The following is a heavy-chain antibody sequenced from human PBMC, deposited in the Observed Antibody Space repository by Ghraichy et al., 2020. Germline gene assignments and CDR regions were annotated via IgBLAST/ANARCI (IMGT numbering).Heavy chain of an antibody. CDR3: AKSATVAGSRIDY. J-gene: IGHJ4*02. Sequence: GESLNISCVASGFTFSSYTMNWVRQAPGKGLEWVAATAGGGGTTYYADSVKGRFTISRDYSKNTLFLQMNSLRAEDTAVYYCAKSATVAGSRIDYWGQGTLVIVSS. V-gene: IGHV3-23*01. D-gene: IGHD6-19*01. CDR2: TAGGGGTT. CDR1: GFTFSSYT.